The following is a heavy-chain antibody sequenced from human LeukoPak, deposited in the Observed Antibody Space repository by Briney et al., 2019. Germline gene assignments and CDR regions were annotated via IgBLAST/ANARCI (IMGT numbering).Heavy chain of an antibody. Sequence: GGSLRLSCAASGFTFSNYNMNWVRQTPGKGLEWVSSITRDSIYTFYADSVKGRFTISRDNAKNSLSLQMNSLRDEDTAVYYCARDPYSGNYVDYYYYYMDVWGKGTTVTISS. D-gene: IGHD1-26*01. CDR2: ITRDSIYT. CDR1: GFTFSNYN. CDR3: ARDPYSGNYVDYYYYYMDV. J-gene: IGHJ6*03. V-gene: IGHV3-21*01.